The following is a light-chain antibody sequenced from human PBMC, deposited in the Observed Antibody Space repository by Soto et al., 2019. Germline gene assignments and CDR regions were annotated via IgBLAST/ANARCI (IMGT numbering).Light chain of an antibody. CDR2: GAS. CDR3: QQYGGSLTWT. Sequence: DIVLTQSPGTLCLSPGERATLSCRASQSVSSSYLAWYQQKPGQAPRLLIYGASSRATGIPDRFSGSGSGTDFTLTISRLEPEDFAVYYCQQYGGSLTWTFGQGTKVDIK. V-gene: IGKV3-20*01. J-gene: IGKJ1*01. CDR1: QSVSSSY.